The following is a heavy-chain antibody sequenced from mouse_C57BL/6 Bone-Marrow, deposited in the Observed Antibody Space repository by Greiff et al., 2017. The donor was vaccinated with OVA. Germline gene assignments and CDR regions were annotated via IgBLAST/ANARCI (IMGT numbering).Heavy chain of an antibody. CDR3: AGTYYYGSDY. CDR2: IYPGDGDT. CDR1: GYAFSSSW. J-gene: IGHJ2*01. Sequence: QVQLKQSGPELVKPGASVKISCKASGYAFSSSWMNWVKQRPGKGLEWIGRIYPGDGDTNYNGKFKGKATLTADKSSSTAHMQLSSLTSEDSAVYFCAGTYYYGSDYWGQGTTLTVSS. V-gene: IGHV1-82*01. D-gene: IGHD1-1*01.